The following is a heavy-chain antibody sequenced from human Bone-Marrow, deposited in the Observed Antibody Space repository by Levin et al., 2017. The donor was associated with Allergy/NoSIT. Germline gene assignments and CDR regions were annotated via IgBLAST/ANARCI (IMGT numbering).Heavy chain of an antibody. V-gene: IGHV3-53*01. J-gene: IGHJ3*02. D-gene: IGHD5-18*01. CDR2: IYSGGST. CDR1: GFTVSSNY. CDR3: ARVLRYSYGNDAFDI. Sequence: PGGSLRLSCAASGFTVSSNYMSWVRQAPGKGLEWVSVIYSGGSTYYADSVKGRFTISRDNSKNTLYLQMNSLRAEDTAVYYCARVLRYSYGNDAFDIWGQGTMVTVSS.